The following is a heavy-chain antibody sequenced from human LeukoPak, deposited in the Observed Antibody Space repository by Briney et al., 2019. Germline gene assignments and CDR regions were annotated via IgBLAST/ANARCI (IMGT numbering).Heavy chain of an antibody. V-gene: IGHV3-7*04. Sequence: GGSLRLSCAASEFTFRSYWMTWVRQAPGKGLEWVANIKQDGNEKYYVDSVKGRFTISRDNAKNSLYLQMNSLRAEDTAVYYCAREYFYGSGSYYNGYWGQGTLVTVSS. D-gene: IGHD3-10*01. CDR3: AREYFYGSGSYYNGY. CDR2: IKQDGNEK. J-gene: IGHJ4*02. CDR1: EFTFRSYW.